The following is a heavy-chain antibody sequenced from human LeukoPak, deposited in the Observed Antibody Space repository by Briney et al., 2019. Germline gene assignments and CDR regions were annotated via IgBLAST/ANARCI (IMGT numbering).Heavy chain of an antibody. V-gene: IGHV4-59*01. J-gene: IGHJ4*02. CDR1: GGSISSYY. Sequence: SETLSLTCTVSGGSISSYYWSWIRQPPGKGLEYIGYIYYSGITNYNPSLKSRVTISVDTSKNQFSLKLSSVTAADTAVYYCASYPGPRYFDHWGQGTLVTVSS. D-gene: IGHD3-10*01. CDR3: ASYPGPRYFDH. CDR2: IYYSGIT.